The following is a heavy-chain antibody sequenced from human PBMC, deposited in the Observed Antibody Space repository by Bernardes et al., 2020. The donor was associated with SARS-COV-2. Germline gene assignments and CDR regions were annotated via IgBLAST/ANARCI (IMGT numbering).Heavy chain of an antibody. CDR2: IYTSSKES. D-gene: IGHD3-22*01. V-gene: IGHV4-39*02. CDR3: ATFYDGSTIDQFDN. CDR1: GGSISTVNYF. J-gene: IGHJ4*02. Sequence: SETLSLTCTVSGGSISTVNYFWAWIRQPPGKNLEWIGSIYTSSKESYYSPSFKSRAALSVDTSNNRFSLRLDSVTAADTAVYFCATFYDGSTIDQFDNWGPGTPVTVSS.